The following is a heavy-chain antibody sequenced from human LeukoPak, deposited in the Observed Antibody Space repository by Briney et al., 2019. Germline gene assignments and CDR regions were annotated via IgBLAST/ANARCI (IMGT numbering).Heavy chain of an antibody. CDR3: AKDMSY. D-gene: IGHD3-10*02. J-gene: IGHJ4*02. CDR1: GFIFSGYA. V-gene: IGHV3-23*01. Sequence: GGSLRLSCAASGFIFSGYAMSWVRQAAGKGLEWVSSVSGVGGSTYYADSVKGRFTISRDNSKNTLYLQMNSLRAEDTAVYYCAKDMSYWGQGTLVTVSS. CDR2: VSGVGGST.